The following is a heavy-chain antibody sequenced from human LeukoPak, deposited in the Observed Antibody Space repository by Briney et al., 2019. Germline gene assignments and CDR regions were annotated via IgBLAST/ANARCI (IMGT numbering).Heavy chain of an antibody. J-gene: IGHJ4*02. V-gene: IGHV2-5*02. D-gene: IGHD6-19*01. Sequence: ESGPTLVKPTQTLTLTCTFSGFSLSTSGMGVGWIRKPPGKALEWLALIYWDDDKRYSPSLKSRLTITKDTSKNQVVLTMTNMDPVDTDTYYCAHRRGAGYFDYWGQGTLVTVSS. CDR1: GFSLSTSGMG. CDR3: AHRRGAGYFDY. CDR2: IYWDDDK.